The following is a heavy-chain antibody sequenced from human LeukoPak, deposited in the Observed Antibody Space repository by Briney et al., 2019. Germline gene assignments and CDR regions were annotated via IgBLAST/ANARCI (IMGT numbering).Heavy chain of an antibody. CDR1: GYTFTSYG. Sequence: ASVKVSCKASGYTFTSYGISWVRQAPGQGLEWMGWISAYNGNTNYAQKFQGRVTITTDESTSTAYMELSSLRSEDTAVYYCARGLPNIVVVPAAIRLRGDAFDIWGQGTMVTVSS. J-gene: IGHJ3*02. CDR3: ARGLPNIVVVPAAIRLRGDAFDI. D-gene: IGHD2-2*01. V-gene: IGHV1-18*01. CDR2: ISAYNGNT.